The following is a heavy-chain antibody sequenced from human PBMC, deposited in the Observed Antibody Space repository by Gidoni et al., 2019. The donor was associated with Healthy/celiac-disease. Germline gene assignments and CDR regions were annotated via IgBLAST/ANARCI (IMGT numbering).Heavy chain of an antibody. V-gene: IGHV3-30-3*01. J-gene: IGHJ6*03. CDR3: ARDGIPVDTAMVKPQTGYYYYMDV. D-gene: IGHD5-18*01. Sequence: QVQLVESGGGVVQPGRSLRLSWAASGFTFSSYAMTWVRQAPGKGLGWVAVISYDGSNKYYADSVKGRFTISRDNSKNTLYLQMNSLRAEDTAVYYCARDGIPVDTAMVKPQTGYYYYMDVWGKGTTVTVSS. CDR1: GFTFSSYA. CDR2: ISYDGSNK.